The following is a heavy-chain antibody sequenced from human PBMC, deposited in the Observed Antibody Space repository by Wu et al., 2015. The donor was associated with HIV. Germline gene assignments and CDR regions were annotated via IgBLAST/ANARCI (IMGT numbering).Heavy chain of an antibody. J-gene: IGHJ1*01. CDR3: ARAVPAATTFQH. CDR1: GYTFTSYD. Sequence: QVQLVQSGAEVKKPGASVKVSCKASGYTFTSYDINWVRQATGQGLEWMGWMNPRSGNTGYAQKFQGRVTMTRDTSISTANMELTSLRSEDTAVYYCARAVPAATTFQHWGQGTLVHRLL. V-gene: IGHV1-8*01. D-gene: IGHD2-2*01. CDR2: MNPRSGNT.